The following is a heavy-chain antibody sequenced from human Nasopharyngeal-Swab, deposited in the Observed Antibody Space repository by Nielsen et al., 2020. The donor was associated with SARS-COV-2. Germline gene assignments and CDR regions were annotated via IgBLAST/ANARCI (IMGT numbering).Heavy chain of an antibody. D-gene: IGHD6-19*01. CDR2: TEIGGTT. Sequence: GGSLRLSCAVSGLTVSSTYMSWVRQAPGKGLEWVSVTEIGGTTHYADSVKGRFSISRDNSKNTLYLQMNSLRAEDTAVYYCARDGRKDSSGWYDGIINYYMDVWGKGTTVTVSS. V-gene: IGHV3-53*05. CDR1: GLTVSSTY. CDR3: ARDGRKDSSGWYDGIINYYMDV. J-gene: IGHJ6*03.